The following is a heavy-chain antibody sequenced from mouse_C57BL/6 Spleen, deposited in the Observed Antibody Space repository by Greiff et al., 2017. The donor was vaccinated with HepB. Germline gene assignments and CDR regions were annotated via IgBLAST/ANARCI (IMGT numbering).Heavy chain of an antibody. J-gene: IGHJ3*01. CDR2: ISDGGSYT. V-gene: IGHV5-4*03. Sequence: EVKLQESGGGLVKPGGSLKLSCAASGFTFSSYAMAWVRQTPEKGLEWVATISDGGSYTYYPDNVKGRFTISRDNAKNNLYLQMSHLKSADTAMYYCARGRFAYWGQGTLVTVSA. CDR1: GFTFSSYA. CDR3: ARGRFAY.